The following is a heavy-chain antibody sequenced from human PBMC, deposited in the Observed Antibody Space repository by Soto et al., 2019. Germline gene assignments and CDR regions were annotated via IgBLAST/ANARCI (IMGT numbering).Heavy chain of an antibody. CDR2: ISVYNGNT. V-gene: IGHV1-18*01. J-gene: IGHJ6*02. Sequence: GAPVKASCKTSGYTYTSYHISWVRQAPEQRLEWIGWISVYNGNTNYAQKLQGRVTMTSDSSTSTAYVELRSLRSDYSAGYCCTRDTPRLDIWGQATTLTVSS. CDR1: GYTYTSYH. CDR3: TRDTPRLDI.